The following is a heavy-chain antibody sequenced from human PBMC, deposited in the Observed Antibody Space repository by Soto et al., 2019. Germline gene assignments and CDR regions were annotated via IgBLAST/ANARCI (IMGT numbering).Heavy chain of an antibody. CDR2: IYPGDSDT. V-gene: IGHV5-51*01. Sequence: PGESLKISCKGSGYSFTSYWIGWVRQMPGKGLEWMGIIYPGDSDTRYSPSFQGQVTISADKSISTAYLQWSSLKASDTAMYYCARPSYDILTGYYGGAFDIWGQGTMVTVSS. CDR3: ARPSYDILTGYYGGAFDI. J-gene: IGHJ3*02. D-gene: IGHD3-9*01. CDR1: GYSFTSYW.